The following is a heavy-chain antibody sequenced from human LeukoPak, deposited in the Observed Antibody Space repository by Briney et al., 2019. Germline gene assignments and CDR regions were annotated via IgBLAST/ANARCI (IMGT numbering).Heavy chain of an antibody. CDR3: ASERLGYCSGGSCYSARWFDP. V-gene: IGHV1-69*01. CDR1: GGTFSSYA. J-gene: IGHJ5*02. D-gene: IGHD2-15*01. CDR2: IIPIFGTA. Sequence: LVKVSCKASGGTFSSYAISWVRQAPGQGLEWMGGIIPIFGTANYAQKFQGRVTITADESTSTAYMELSSLRSEDTAVYYCASERLGYCSGGSCYSARWFDPWGQGTLVTVSS.